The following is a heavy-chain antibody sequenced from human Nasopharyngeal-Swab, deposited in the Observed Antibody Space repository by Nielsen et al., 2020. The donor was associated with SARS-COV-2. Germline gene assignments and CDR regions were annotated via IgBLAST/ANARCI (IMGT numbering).Heavy chain of an antibody. V-gene: IGHV3-21*01. CDR1: GFTFSSYG. Sequence: GGSLRLSCAASGFTFSSYGMNWVRQAPGKGLEWVSSISSSSSYIYYADSVRGRFTISRDNAKNSLYLQMNSLRAEDTAVYYCARDPPEKISSSWYRYYYYGMDVWGQGTTVTVSS. CDR3: ARDPPEKISSSWYRYYYYGMDV. J-gene: IGHJ6*02. D-gene: IGHD6-13*01. CDR2: ISSSSSYI.